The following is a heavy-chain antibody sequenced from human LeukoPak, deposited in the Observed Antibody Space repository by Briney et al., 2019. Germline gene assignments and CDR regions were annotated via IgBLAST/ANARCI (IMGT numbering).Heavy chain of an antibody. Sequence: ASVKVSCKASLYTFTGYYMHWVRQAPGQGLEWMGWINTNSDGTNYEEKLQGRVTMTRDTSISTAYMGLSRLRSDDTAVYYCARAPITMVRGVPYYYYYYMVVWGKGTTVTISS. V-gene: IGHV1-2*02. CDR1: LYTFTGYY. CDR3: ARAPITMVRGVPYYYYYYMVV. J-gene: IGHJ6*03. D-gene: IGHD3-10*01. CDR2: INTNSDGT.